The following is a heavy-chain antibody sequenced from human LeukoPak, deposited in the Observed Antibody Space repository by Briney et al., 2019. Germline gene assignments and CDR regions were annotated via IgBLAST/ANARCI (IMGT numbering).Heavy chain of an antibody. CDR2: IYYSGST. D-gene: IGHD2-15*01. CDR3: ARETPQEVVAATRAGGYHFDF. Sequence: EPSQTLSLTCTVSGGSISSSCYYWGWLRPPPGKGLEWIGSIYYSGSTYYNPSLKSRFTISVDTSKNQFSLKLTSVTAADTAVYYCARETPQEVVAATRAGGYHFDFWGQGTLVTVSS. CDR1: GGSISSSCYY. J-gene: IGHJ4*02. V-gene: IGHV4-39*07.